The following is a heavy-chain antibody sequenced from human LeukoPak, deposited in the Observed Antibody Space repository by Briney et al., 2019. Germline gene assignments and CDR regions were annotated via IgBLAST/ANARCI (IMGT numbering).Heavy chain of an antibody. D-gene: IGHD3-22*01. Sequence: GGSRRLSCAASGFTFSSCAMSWVRQAPGKGLEWVSAISGSGGSTYYADSVKGQFTISRDNSKNTLYLQMNSLRAEDTAVYYCAKDRYDSSGMGYFDYWGQGTLVTVSS. CDR1: GFTFSSCA. CDR2: ISGSGGST. V-gene: IGHV3-23*01. J-gene: IGHJ4*02. CDR3: AKDRYDSSGMGYFDY.